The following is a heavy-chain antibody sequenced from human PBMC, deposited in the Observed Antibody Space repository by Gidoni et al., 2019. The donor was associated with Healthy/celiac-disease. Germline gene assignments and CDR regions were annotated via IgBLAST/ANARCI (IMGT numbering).Heavy chain of an antibody. D-gene: IGHD2-15*01. V-gene: IGHV3-7*03. CDR2: IKQGGSEK. Sequence: EVQLVESGGGLVQPGGSLRRSCAASGFTFSSYWMSWVRQAPGKGLEWVANIKQGGSEKYYVDSVKGRFTISRDNAKNSLYLQMNSLRAEDTAVYYCARDLGGGWFDPWGQGTLVTVSS. CDR1: GFTFSSYW. CDR3: ARDLGGGWFDP. J-gene: IGHJ5*02.